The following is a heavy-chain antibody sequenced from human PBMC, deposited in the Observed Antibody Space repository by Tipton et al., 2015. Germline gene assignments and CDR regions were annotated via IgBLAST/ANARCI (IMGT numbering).Heavy chain of an antibody. J-gene: IGHJ4*02. Sequence: SLRLSCAVSGDSFSSSNWWSWVRQPPGKGLEWIGEIYHTGSTNFQPSLRSRVTMSVDKSKNQFSLNLRSVTAADTAVYYCARASFAIWGSYRTYFDHWGQGILITVSS. CDR2: IYHTGST. CDR3: ARASFAIWGSYRTYFDH. D-gene: IGHD3-16*02. V-gene: IGHV4-4*02. CDR1: GDSFSSSNW.